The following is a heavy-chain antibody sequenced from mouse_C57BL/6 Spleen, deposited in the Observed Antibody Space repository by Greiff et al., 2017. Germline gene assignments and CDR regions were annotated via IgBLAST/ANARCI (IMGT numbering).Heavy chain of an antibody. J-gene: IGHJ2*01. CDR3: ARDLDYYCDFYY. CDR2: IYPGDGDT. Sequence: QVQLQQSGPELVKPGASVKISCKASGYAFSSYWMNWVKQRPGKGLEWIGRIYPGDGDTNYNGKFKGKATLTADNSSSTAYMPLSSLTSDDAAVYFCARDLDYYCDFYYWGQGTTLTVSS. CDR1: GYAFSSYW. D-gene: IGHD1-1*01. V-gene: IGHV1-82*01.